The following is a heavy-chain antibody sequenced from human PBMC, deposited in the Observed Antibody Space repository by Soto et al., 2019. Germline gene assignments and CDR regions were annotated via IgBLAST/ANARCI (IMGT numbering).Heavy chain of an antibody. V-gene: IGHV5-51*01. CDR3: ARHGDIVVVPAAPGSSYYYYGMDV. CDR1: GYSFTSYW. J-gene: IGHJ6*02. D-gene: IGHD2-2*01. CDR2: IYPGDSDT. Sequence: LKISCKGSGYSFTSYWIGWVRQMPGKGLEWMGIIYPGDSDTRYSPSFQGQVTISADKSISTAYLQWSSLKASDTAMYYCARHGDIVVVPAAPGSSYYYYGMDVWGQGTTVTVSS.